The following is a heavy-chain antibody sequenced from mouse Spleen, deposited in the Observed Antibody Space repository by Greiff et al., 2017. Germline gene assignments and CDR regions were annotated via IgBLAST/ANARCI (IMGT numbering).Heavy chain of an antibody. CDR1: GFTFNTYA. CDR3: VRHLPFPYAMDY. V-gene: IGHV10-1*02. Sequence: EVQGVESGGGLVQPKGSLKLSCAASGFTFNTYAMNWVRQAPGKGLEWVARIRSKSNNYATYYADSVKDRFTISRDDSQSMLYLQMNNLKTEDTAMYYCVRHLPFPYAMDYWGQGTSVTVSS. J-gene: IGHJ4*01. CDR2: IRSKSNNYAT. D-gene: IGHD2-1*01.